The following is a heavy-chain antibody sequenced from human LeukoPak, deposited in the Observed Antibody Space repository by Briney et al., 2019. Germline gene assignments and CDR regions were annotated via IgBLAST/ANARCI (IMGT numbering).Heavy chain of an antibody. V-gene: IGHV5-51*01. D-gene: IGHD4-17*01. Sequence: GESLKISCKGSGYSFTSYWIGWARQMPGKGLEWMGIIYPGDSDTRYSPSFQGQVTISADKSISTAYLQWSSLKASDTAMYYCARSDYGDYEGGGAFDIWGQGTMVTVSS. J-gene: IGHJ3*02. CDR3: ARSDYGDYEGGGAFDI. CDR2: IYPGDSDT. CDR1: GYSFTSYW.